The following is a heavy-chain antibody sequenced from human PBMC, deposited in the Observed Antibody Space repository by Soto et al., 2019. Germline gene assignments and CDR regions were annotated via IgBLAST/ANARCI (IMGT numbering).Heavy chain of an antibody. D-gene: IGHD3-22*01. CDR1: GGSISSYY. J-gene: IGHJ6*02. V-gene: IGHV4-59*01. Sequence: SETLSLTCTGSGGSISSYYWSWIRQPPGKGLEWIGYIYYSGSTNYNPSLKSRVTISVDTSKNQFSLKLSSVTAADTAVYYCARDKAYYDSSGYLKYYYGMDVWGQGTTVTVCS. CDR3: ARDKAYYDSSGYLKYYYGMDV. CDR2: IYYSGST.